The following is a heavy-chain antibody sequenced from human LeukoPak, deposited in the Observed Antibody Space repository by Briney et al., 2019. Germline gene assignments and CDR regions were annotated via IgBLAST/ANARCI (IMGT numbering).Heavy chain of an antibody. J-gene: IGHJ5*02. Sequence: GGSLRLSCVVSGLTFSDYWMSWVRQAPGKGLEWVANIKQDGSEKYYVDSVKGRFTISRDNAKNSLYLQMNSLRAEDTAVYYCARGGRGSPGVFDPWGQGTLVTVSS. V-gene: IGHV3-7*01. CDR3: ARGGRGSPGVFDP. CDR1: GLTFSDYW. D-gene: IGHD2-15*01. CDR2: IKQDGSEK.